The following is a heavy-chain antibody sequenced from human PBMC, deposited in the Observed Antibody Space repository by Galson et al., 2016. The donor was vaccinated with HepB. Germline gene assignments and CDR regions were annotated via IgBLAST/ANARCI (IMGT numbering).Heavy chain of an antibody. CDR2: ISAYNGQP. CDR3: ARSISILRKGWLDP. V-gene: IGHV1-18*01. J-gene: IGHJ5*02. D-gene: IGHD3-3*01. CDR1: GYNFFSYG. Sequence: SVKVSCKASGYNFFSYGISWVRQAPGQGLEWMGWISAYNGQPDYAQKFQNRVTLTTDKFTTTAYMELRSLRSDDTAVYYCARSISILRKGWLDPWGQGTLVTVSS.